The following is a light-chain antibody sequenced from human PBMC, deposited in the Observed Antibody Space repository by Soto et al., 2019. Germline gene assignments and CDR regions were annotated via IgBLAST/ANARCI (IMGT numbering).Light chain of an antibody. CDR2: DAS. CDR1: QTLSSY. CDR3: QLYRSSPPYG. Sequence: EIVLTQSPGTLSLSPGERATMACRASQTLSSYLAWYQHKRGQAPRLLIYDASSRATEIPDRFSGSGSGTDFTLTIGRLEPEDFSVYYCQLYRSSPPYGFGQGTKLEIK. V-gene: IGKV3-20*01. J-gene: IGKJ2*03.